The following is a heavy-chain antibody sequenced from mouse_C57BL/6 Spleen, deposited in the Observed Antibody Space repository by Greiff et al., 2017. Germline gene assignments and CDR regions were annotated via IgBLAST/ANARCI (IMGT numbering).Heavy chain of an antibody. V-gene: IGHV5-4*03. D-gene: IGHD1-1*01. J-gene: IGHJ1*03. Sequence: EVKLVESGGGLVKPGGSLKLSCAASGFTFSSYAMSWVRQTPEKRLEWVATISDGGSYTYYPDNVKGRFTISRDNAKNNLYLQMSHLKSEDTAMYYCARSTVANWYCDVWGTATTVTVSS. CDR2: ISDGGSYT. CDR1: GFTFSSYA. CDR3: ARSTVANWYCDV.